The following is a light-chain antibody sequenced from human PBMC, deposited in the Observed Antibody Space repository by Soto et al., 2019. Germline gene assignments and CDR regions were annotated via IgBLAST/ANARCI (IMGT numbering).Light chain of an antibody. V-gene: IGKV1-39*01. J-gene: IGKJ4*01. CDR1: QDISTW. Sequence: IQMTQSPSSLSASVGDRITITCRASQDISTWLVWYQQKPGKAPKILIYAASSLQSGVPSRFSGSGSGTDVTLTISSLQPEDFATYYCQQSYSTPLTFGGGTKVDIK. CDR3: QQSYSTPLT. CDR2: AAS.